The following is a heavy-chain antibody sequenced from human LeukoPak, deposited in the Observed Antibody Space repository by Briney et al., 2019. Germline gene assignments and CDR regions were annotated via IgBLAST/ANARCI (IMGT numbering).Heavy chain of an antibody. D-gene: IGHD3-22*01. Sequence: GASVKVSCKASGYTFTGYYMHWVRQAPGQGLEWMGWINPSGGSTNYAQKFQGRVTMTRDMSTNTVYMELSSLRSEDTAVYYCARRAYDSSAYYSFFDYWGQGTLATVSS. J-gene: IGHJ4*02. CDR3: ARRAYDSSAYYSFFDY. V-gene: IGHV1-46*01. CDR2: INPSGGST. CDR1: GYTFTGYY.